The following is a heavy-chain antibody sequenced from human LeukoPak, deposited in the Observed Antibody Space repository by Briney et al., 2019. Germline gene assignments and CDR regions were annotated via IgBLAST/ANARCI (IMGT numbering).Heavy chain of an antibody. CDR2: ISSSGSTI. D-gene: IGHD2-15*01. Sequence: PGGSLRLSCAASGFTFSSYNMNWVRQAPGKGLEWISYISSSGSTIYYVDSVKGRFTISRDNARNSLYLQMNSLRAEDTAVYYCARDFLEDTLWGQGTLVTVSS. CDR1: GFTFSSYN. J-gene: IGHJ4*02. CDR3: ARDFLEDTL. V-gene: IGHV3-48*01.